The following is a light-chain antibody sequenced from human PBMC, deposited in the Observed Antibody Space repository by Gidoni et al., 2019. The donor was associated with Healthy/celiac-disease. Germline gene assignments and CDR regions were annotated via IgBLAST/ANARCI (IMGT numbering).Light chain of an antibody. Sequence: EIVLTQSPATLSLSPGERATLSCRASQSVSSYLAWYQQKPGQAPRLLIYDASNRATGIPARFSGSGSGTDFTLTIRSLEPEDFAVYYCQQRSNWPPGRTFGQGTKLEIK. CDR3: QQRSNWPPGRT. CDR1: QSVSSY. CDR2: DAS. V-gene: IGKV3-11*01. J-gene: IGKJ2*01.